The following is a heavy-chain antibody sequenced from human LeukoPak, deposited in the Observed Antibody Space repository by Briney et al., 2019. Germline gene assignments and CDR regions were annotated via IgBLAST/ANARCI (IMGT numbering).Heavy chain of an antibody. CDR1: GFTFNKYT. CDR2: ISTSSSYI. V-gene: IGHV3-21*01. Sequence: PGGSLRLSCAASGFTFNKYTMNWVRQAPGKGLEWVSSISTSSSYIYYADSVKGRFTISRDNAKNSLYLQMNSLRAEDTAVYYCARDSSPYGDPRNWFDPWGQGTLVTVSS. CDR3: ARDSSPYGDPRNWFDP. D-gene: IGHD4-17*01. J-gene: IGHJ5*02.